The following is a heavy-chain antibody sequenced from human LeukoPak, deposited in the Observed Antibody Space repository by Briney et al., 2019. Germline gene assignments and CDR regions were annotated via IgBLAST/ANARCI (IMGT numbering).Heavy chain of an antibody. Sequence: PGGSLRLSWAASGFTFSSYDMNWVRQAPGKGLEGVSSMSGSGGITYYADSGRGRFTISKDNSRNKLYLQMNGLRAKDTAVYYCAKSMLQGGLFSSDYWGQGTLVTVSS. J-gene: IGHJ4*02. CDR2: MSGSGGIT. D-gene: IGHD2/OR15-2a*01. V-gene: IGHV3-23*01. CDR3: AKSMLQGGLFSSDY. CDR1: GFTFSSYD.